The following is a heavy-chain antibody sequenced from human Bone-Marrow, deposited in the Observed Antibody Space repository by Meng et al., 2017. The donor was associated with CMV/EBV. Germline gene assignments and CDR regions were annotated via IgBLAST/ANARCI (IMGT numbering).Heavy chain of an antibody. D-gene: IGHD6-6*01. Sequence: GESLKISCAASGFTVSSNYMSWVRQAPGKGLEWVSAISGSGGSTYYADSVKGRFTISRDNSKNTLYLQMNSLRAEDTAVYYCALRGQLGDYWGQGTLVTVSS. CDR1: GFTVSSNY. CDR2: ISGSGGST. V-gene: IGHV3-23*01. J-gene: IGHJ4*02. CDR3: ALRGQLGDY.